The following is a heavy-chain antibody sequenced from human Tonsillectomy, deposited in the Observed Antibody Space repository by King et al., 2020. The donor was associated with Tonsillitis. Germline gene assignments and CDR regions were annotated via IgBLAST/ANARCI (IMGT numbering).Heavy chain of an antibody. CDR2: IYYSGNT. CDR1: GGSISSYY. Sequence: QLQESGPGLVKSSDTLSLTCTVSGGSISSYYWSGIRQPPGMGLEWMGDIYYSGNTNYNPSLKSRGYISVDTSKNQFSLRLSSVTAADTAVYYCAKGWETFDFWGQGTLVTVSS. D-gene: IGHD1-26*01. V-gene: IGHV4-59*01. CDR3: AKGWETFDF. J-gene: IGHJ4*02.